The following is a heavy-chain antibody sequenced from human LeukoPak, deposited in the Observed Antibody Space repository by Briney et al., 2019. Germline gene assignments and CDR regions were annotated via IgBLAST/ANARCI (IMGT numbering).Heavy chain of an antibody. CDR3: ARGGGDYVSVDNWFDP. V-gene: IGHV1-18*01. CDR2: ISAYNGNT. D-gene: IGHD4-17*01. CDR1: GYTFTTYG. Sequence: ASVKVSCKASGYTFTTYGISWVRQAPGQGLEWMGWISAYNGNTKYVEKFQGRVTVTTDTSTNTAYMGLRSLRSDDTAVYYCARGGGDYVSVDNWFDPWGQGTLVTVSS. J-gene: IGHJ5*02.